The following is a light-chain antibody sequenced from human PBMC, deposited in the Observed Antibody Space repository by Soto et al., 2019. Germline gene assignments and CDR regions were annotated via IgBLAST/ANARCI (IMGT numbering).Light chain of an antibody. J-gene: IGKJ1*01. CDR3: QQYKSYWT. Sequence: DIQMTHSPSTLSASVGDRVTITCRASQSISSWLAWYQQKPGKAPKLLIYDASSLESGVPSRFSGSGSGTEFTLTISSLQPDDFATYYCQQYKSYWTFGQGTKV. CDR1: QSISSW. CDR2: DAS. V-gene: IGKV1-5*01.